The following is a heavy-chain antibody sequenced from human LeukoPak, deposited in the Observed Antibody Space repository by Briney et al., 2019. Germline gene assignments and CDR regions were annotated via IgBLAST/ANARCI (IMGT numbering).Heavy chain of an antibody. CDR1: GFTFSSYA. D-gene: IGHD7-27*01. Sequence: GGSLRLSCEVSGFTFSSYAMHWVRQAPGKGLEWVAVISYDGSNKYYADSVKGRFTISRDNSKNTVSLQMNSLRAEDTAVYYCTGDGWHGLFTYWGQGTLVTVSS. CDR2: ISYDGSNK. V-gene: IGHV3-30*04. J-gene: IGHJ4*02. CDR3: TGDGWHGLFTY.